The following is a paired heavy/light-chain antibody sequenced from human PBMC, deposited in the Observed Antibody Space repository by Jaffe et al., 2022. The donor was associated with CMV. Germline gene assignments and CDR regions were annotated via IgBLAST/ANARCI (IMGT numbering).Light chain of an antibody. V-gene: IGKV2-40*01. CDR3: MQRIEFPLT. CDR1: QSLLDSDDGNTY. J-gene: IGKJ3*01. Sequence: DIVMTQTPLSLPVTPGEPASISCRSSQSLLDSDDGNTYLDWYLQKPGQSPQLLIYTLSYRASGVPDRFSGSGSGTDFTLKISRVEAEDVGVYYCMQRIEFPLTFGPGTKVDIK. CDR2: TLS.
Heavy chain of an antibody. J-gene: IGHJ6*02. D-gene: IGHD3-10*01. CDR2: ISGSGGST. Sequence: EVQLLESGGGLVQPGGSLRLSCAASGFTFSSYAMSWVRQAPGKGLEWVSAISGSGGSTYYADSVKGRFTISRDNSKNTLYLQMNSLRAEDTAVYYCAKFGLLWFGELFPKLGVLRGASGEGGMDVWGQGTTVTVSS. CDR1: GFTFSSYA. V-gene: IGHV3-23*01. CDR3: AKFGLLWFGELFPKLGVLRGASGEGGMDV.